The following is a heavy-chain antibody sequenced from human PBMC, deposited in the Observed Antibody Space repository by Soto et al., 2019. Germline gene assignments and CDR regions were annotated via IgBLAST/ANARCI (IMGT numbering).Heavy chain of an antibody. D-gene: IGHD4-17*01. CDR1: GGTFSSYA. CDR2: IIPIFGTA. Sequence: EASVKVSCKASGGTFSSYAISWVRQAPGQGLEWMGGIIPIFGTANYAQKFQGRVTITADESTSTAYMELSSLRSEDTAVYYCARDDYGGNPYYFDYWGQGTLVTVSS. CDR3: ARDDYGGNPYYFDY. J-gene: IGHJ4*02. V-gene: IGHV1-69*13.